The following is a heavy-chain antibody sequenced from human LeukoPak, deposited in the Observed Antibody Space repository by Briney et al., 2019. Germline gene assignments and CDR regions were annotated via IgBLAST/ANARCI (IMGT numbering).Heavy chain of an antibody. V-gene: IGHV4-34*01. Sequence: SETLSLTCAVYGGSFSGYYWSWIRQPPGKGLEWIGEINHSGSTNYNPSLKSRVTISVDTSKNQVSLKLTSVTAADTAVYYCARLSVIVGAALEYYYYYMDVWGQGTTVTVSS. CDR2: INHSGST. CDR3: ARLSVIVGAALEYYYYYMDV. J-gene: IGHJ6*03. D-gene: IGHD1-26*01. CDR1: GGSFSGYY.